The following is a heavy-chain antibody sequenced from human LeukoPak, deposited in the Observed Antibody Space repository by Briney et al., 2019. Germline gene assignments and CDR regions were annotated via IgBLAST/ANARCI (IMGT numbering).Heavy chain of an antibody. V-gene: IGHV3-53*01. CDR1: GFTFSDYY. CDR3: ARPFYGDPDHDAFDI. Sequence: GGSLRLSCAASGFTFSDYYMSWIRQAPGKGLEWVSVIYSGGSTYYADSVKGRFTISRDNSKNTLYLQMNSLRAEDTAVYYCARPFYGDPDHDAFDIWGQGTMVTVSS. CDR2: IYSGGST. J-gene: IGHJ3*02. D-gene: IGHD4-17*01.